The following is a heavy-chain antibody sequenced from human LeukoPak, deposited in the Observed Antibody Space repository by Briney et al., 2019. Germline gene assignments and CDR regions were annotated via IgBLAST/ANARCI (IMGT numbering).Heavy chain of an antibody. CDR1: GYTFTSYG. Sequence: ASVKVSCKASGYTFTSYGISWVRQAPGQGLEWMGWISAYNGNTNYAQKLQGRVTMTTDTSTSTAYMELRSLRSDDTAVYYCARGREGSSLVEDAFDIWGQGTMVTVSS. J-gene: IGHJ3*02. V-gene: IGHV1-18*01. CDR2: ISAYNGNT. D-gene: IGHD6-13*01. CDR3: ARGREGSSLVEDAFDI.